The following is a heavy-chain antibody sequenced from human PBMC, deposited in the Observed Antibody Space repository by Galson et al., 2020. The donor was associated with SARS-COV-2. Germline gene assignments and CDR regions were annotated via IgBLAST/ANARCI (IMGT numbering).Heavy chain of an antibody. D-gene: IGHD3-10*01. J-gene: IGHJ5*02. Sequence: ASETLSLTCTVSGGSISSYYWSWIRQPAGKGLEWIGRIYTSGSTNYNPSLKSRVTISVDTSKNQFTLKLSSVTAADTAVYYCARDRIDYYGSGSYGYWFDPWGQGTLVTVSS. CDR1: GGSISSYY. V-gene: IGHV4-4*07. CDR3: ARDRIDYYGSGSYGYWFDP. CDR2: IYTSGST.